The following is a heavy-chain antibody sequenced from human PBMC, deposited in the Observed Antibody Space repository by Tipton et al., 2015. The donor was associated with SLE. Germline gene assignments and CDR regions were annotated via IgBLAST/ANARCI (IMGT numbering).Heavy chain of an antibody. CDR1: GGSFSGYY. CDR2: IYYSGST. V-gene: IGHV4-59*12. Sequence: TLSLTCAVYGGSFSGYYWSWIRQPPGKGLEWIGYIYYSGSTNYNPSLKSRVTISVDTSKNQFSLKLSSVAAADTAVYYCARIARRTYFDLWGRGTLVTVSS. J-gene: IGHJ2*01. CDR3: ARIARRTYFDL. D-gene: IGHD2-8*01.